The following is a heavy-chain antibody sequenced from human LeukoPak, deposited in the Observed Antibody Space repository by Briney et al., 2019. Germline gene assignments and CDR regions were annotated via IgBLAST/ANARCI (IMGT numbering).Heavy chain of an antibody. Sequence: SETLSLTCTVSGASISSGAYYWTWIRQPPGKGLEWIGYIYRSGSTYYIPSLRSRLTISVDGSKNQLSLKLSSVTAADTAVYYCARVGPGSGSYPFDYWGQGTLVTVSS. V-gene: IGHV4-30-2*01. D-gene: IGHD1-26*01. CDR1: GASISSGAYY. CDR3: ARVGPGSGSYPFDY. CDR2: IYRSGST. J-gene: IGHJ4*02.